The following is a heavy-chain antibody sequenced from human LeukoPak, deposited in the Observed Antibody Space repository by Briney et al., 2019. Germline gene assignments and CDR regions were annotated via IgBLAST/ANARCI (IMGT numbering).Heavy chain of an antibody. Sequence: SVKVSCKASGYTFTSYDINWVRQATGQGLEWMGWMNPNSGNTGYAQKFQGRVTITRNTSISTAYMELSSLRSEDTAVYYCASAPRYYDILTGYYYYYYYMDVWGKGTTVTVSS. CDR3: ASAPRYYDILTGYYYYYYYMDV. CDR2: MNPNSGNT. CDR1: GYTFTSYD. J-gene: IGHJ6*03. D-gene: IGHD3-9*01. V-gene: IGHV1-8*01.